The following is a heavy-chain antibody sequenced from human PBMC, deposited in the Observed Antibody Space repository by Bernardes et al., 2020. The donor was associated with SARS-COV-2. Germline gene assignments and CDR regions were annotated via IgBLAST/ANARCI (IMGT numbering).Heavy chain of an antibody. CDR1: RFTFSSYS. Sequence: GGSLRLSCAASRFTFSSYSMNWVRQAPGKGLEWVSSISSTGSYKYYADSVKGRLTISRDNAKNSLYLQMNSLRAEDTAVYYCARPPYGDYDKWLDPWGQGTLVTVSS. CDR2: ISSTGSYK. V-gene: IGHV3-21*01. D-gene: IGHD4-17*01. CDR3: ARPPYGDYDKWLDP. J-gene: IGHJ5*02.